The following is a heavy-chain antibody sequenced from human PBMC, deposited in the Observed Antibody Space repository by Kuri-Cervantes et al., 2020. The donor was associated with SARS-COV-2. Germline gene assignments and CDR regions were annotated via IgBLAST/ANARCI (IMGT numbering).Heavy chain of an antibody. J-gene: IGHJ4*02. D-gene: IGHD3-10*01. V-gene: IGHV3-53*01. CDR1: GFTVSSNY. CDR2: IYSGGST. CDR3: ASGTGILWFGDDY. Sequence: GGSLRLSCAASGFTVSSNYMSWVRQAPGKGLEWVSVIYSGGSTYYADSVKGRFTISRDNSKNTLYLQMNSLRAEDTAVYYCASGTGILWFGDDYWGQGTRVIVS.